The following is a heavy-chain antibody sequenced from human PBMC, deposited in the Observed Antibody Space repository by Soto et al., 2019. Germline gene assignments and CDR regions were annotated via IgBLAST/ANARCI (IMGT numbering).Heavy chain of an antibody. J-gene: IGHJ6*02. Sequence: GESLKISCKGSGYSFTSYWIGWVRQMPGKGLEWMGIIYPGDSDTRYSPSFQGQVTISADKSISTAYLQWSSLKASDTAMYYCARSKGSSVYYYYGMDFWGQGTTVTVAS. CDR1: GYSFTSYW. V-gene: IGHV5-51*01. CDR2: IYPGDSDT. CDR3: ARSKGSSVYYYYGMDF. D-gene: IGHD6-6*01.